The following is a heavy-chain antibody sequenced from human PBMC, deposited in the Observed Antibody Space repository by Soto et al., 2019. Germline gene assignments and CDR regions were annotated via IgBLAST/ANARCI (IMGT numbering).Heavy chain of an antibody. V-gene: IGHV3-21*01. CDR2: ISGSSTYI. J-gene: IGHJ5*02. CDR3: ARDYDFWSGFYFWFDP. Sequence: GGSLRLSCAASGFTFSTYSMNWVLQAPGKGLEWVSSISGSSTYIYYADSVKGRFTISRDNAKNSLYLQMNSLRAEDTAVYYCARDYDFWSGFYFWFDPWGQGTLVTVSS. CDR1: GFTFSTYS. D-gene: IGHD3-3*01.